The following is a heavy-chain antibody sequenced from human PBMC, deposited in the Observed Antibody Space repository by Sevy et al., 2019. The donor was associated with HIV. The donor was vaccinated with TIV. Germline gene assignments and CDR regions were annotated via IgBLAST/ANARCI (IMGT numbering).Heavy chain of an antibody. V-gene: IGHV3-48*02. D-gene: IGHD3-10*01. Sequence: GGSLRLSCVASGFTFSSYSMNWVRQAPGKGLEWVSYISSISSTKNYADSVKGRFTISRDNAKNSLYLQMNGLRDEDTAVYYCTREVISYRYGSAIVDKWGQGTLFTVS. CDR3: TREVISYRYGSAIVDK. J-gene: IGHJ4*02. CDR1: GFTFSSYS. CDR2: ISSISSTK.